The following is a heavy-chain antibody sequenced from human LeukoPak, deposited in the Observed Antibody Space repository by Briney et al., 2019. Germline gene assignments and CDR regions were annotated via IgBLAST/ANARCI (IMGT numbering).Heavy chain of an antibody. D-gene: IGHD5-18*01. CDR2: ISSNGGST. Sequence: PGGSLRLSCSASGFAFSSSAMHWVRQAPGKGLEYVSTISSNGGSTFYADSVKGRFTISRDSSRNTLYLQMSSLRAEDTAVYYCVRRGYSYGFDYWGQGTLVTVSS. CDR3: VRRGYSYGFDY. J-gene: IGHJ4*02. V-gene: IGHV3-64D*09. CDR1: GFAFSSSA.